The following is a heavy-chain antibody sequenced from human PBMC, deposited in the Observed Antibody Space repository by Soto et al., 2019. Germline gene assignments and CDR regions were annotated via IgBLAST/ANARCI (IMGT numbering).Heavy chain of an antibody. D-gene: IGHD3-16*02. CDR3: AKAVIVELYYYYGMDV. CDR1: GFTFSSYA. V-gene: IGHV3-23*01. J-gene: IGHJ6*02. Sequence: QTRGSLRLSCAASGFTFSSYAMSWVRQAPGKGLEWVSAISGSGGSTYYADSVKGRFTISRDNSKNTLYLQMNSLRAEDTAVYYCAKAVIVELYYYYGMDVWGQGTTVTVSS. CDR2: ISGSGGST.